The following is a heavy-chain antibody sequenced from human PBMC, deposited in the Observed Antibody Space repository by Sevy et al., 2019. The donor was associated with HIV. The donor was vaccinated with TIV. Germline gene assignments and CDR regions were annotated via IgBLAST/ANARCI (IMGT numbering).Heavy chain of an antibody. J-gene: IGHJ4*02. V-gene: IGHV1-18*01. Sequence: ASVKVSCKASGYTFTSYGISWVRQAPGQGLEWLGWISTLNVNTNNAQKFQGRVTMTTDTSTGKASMELRSLRSDDTAVYYCARDDCSSLSCHGSLLYWGQGTLVTVSS. CDR3: ARDDCSSLSCHGSLLY. D-gene: IGHD2-2*01. CDR1: GYTFTSYG. CDR2: ISTLNVNT.